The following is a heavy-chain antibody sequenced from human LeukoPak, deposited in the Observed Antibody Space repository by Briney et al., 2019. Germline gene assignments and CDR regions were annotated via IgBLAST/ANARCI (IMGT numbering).Heavy chain of an antibody. D-gene: IGHD3-22*01. Sequence: SETLSLTCAVSGGSISSTSYYWAWMRQPPGKGLEWIGTIYYSGSTYHNPSLKSRVTMSVDTSRNQFSLKLSSVDAADMAVYYCAKAGVRYFDSSGLYAFDFWGQGTTVTVSS. CDR1: GGSISSTSYY. J-gene: IGHJ3*01. V-gene: IGHV4-39*01. CDR3: AKAGVRYFDSSGLYAFDF. CDR2: IYYSGST.